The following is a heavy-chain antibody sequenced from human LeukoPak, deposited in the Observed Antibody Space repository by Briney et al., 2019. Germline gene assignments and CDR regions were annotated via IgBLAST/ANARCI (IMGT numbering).Heavy chain of an antibody. J-gene: IGHJ4*02. V-gene: IGHV4-38-2*01. D-gene: IGHD3-3*01. CDR3: ARGGLRFLEWLIGY. CDR1: GYSISSGYY. Sequence: SETLSLTCAVSGYSISSGYYWGWIRQPPGKGLEWIGSIYHSGSTYYNPSLKSRVTISVDTSKNQFSLKLSSVTAADTAVYYCARGGLRFLEWLIGYWGQGTLVTVSS. CDR2: IYHSGST.